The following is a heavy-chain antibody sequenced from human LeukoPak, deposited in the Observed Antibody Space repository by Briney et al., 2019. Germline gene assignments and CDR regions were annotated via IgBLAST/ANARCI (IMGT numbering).Heavy chain of an antibody. V-gene: IGHV3-23*01. CDR3: AKGRLWDTPSALYLDY. D-gene: IGHD3-16*01. CDR1: GFTFSSYA. Sequence: GGSLRLSCAASGFTFSSYAMSWVRQAPGKGLEWVSAISGSGGSTYYADSVKGRFTISRDNSKNTLYLQMNSLRAEDTAVYYCAKGRLWDTPSALYLDYWGQGTLVTVSS. J-gene: IGHJ4*02. CDR2: ISGSGGST.